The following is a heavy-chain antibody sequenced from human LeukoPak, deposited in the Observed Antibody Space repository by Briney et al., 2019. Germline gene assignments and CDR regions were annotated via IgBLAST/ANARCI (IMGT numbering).Heavy chain of an antibody. CDR2: VYSAGNT. D-gene: IGHD6-19*01. CDR1: GFTVGTNY. V-gene: IGHV3-66*01. Sequence: PGGSLRLSRAASGFTVGTNYMSWVRQAPGRGLEWVSVVYSAGNTFYADSVKARFTISRDNAKNTLDLQMTSLRVEDTAIYYCARVLAVADVFDLWGQGTMVTVSS. J-gene: IGHJ3*01. CDR3: ARVLAVADVFDL.